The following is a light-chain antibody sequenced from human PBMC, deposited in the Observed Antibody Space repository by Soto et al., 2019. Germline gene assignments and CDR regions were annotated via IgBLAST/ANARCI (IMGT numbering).Light chain of an antibody. CDR1: QSVSSN. CDR3: QQYDNWPGT. CDR2: GAS. J-gene: IGKJ2*01. Sequence: ETVMTQSPATLSVSPGERATLSCRASQSVSSNLAWYQQKPCQAPRLLIYGASSRATGSPARFSGSGSGTAFTLTISNLQSEDFAVYYCQQYDNWPGTFGQGTKLEIK. V-gene: IGKV3-15*01.